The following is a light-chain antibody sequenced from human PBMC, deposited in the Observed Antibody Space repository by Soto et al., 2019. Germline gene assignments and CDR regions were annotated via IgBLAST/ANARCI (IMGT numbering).Light chain of an antibody. CDR1: QSISSW. CDR2: DAS. J-gene: IGKJ2*01. Sequence: DIQMTQSPSTLSASVGDRVTITCRASQSISSWLAWYQQKQGKAPKLLIYDASSLESGVPSRFSGSGSGTEFTLTISSLQTDDFATYYCQQYNSYPYTFGQGTKLEIK. CDR3: QQYNSYPYT. V-gene: IGKV1-5*01.